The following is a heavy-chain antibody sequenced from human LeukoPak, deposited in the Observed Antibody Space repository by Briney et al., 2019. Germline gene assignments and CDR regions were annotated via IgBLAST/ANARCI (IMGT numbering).Heavy chain of an antibody. CDR1: GYTFTAYY. V-gene: IGHV1-2*02. CDR3: ARPQDHGGNVENFNI. J-gene: IGHJ3*02. D-gene: IGHD4-23*01. Sequence: ASVKVSCKASGYTFTAYYIHWVRQAPGQGLEWMGWINPNSGGTNYALKFRGRATMTRDTSISTASMELSRLISDDTAVYYCARPQDHGGNVENFNIWGQGTMVTVSS. CDR2: INPNSGGT.